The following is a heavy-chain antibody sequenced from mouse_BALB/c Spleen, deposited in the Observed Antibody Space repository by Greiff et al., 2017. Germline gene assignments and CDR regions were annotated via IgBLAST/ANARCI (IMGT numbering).Heavy chain of an antibody. CDR3: ARDRDYGSSPPFAY. CDR1: GFSLTGYG. Sequence: VQRVESGPGLVAPSQSLSITCTVSGFSLTGYGVNWVRQPPGKGLEWLGMIWGDGSTDYNSALKSRLSISKDNSKSQVFLKMNSLQTDDTARYYCARDRDYGSSPPFAYWGQGTLVTVSA. J-gene: IGHJ3*01. CDR2: IWGDGST. V-gene: IGHV2-6-7*01. D-gene: IGHD1-1*01.